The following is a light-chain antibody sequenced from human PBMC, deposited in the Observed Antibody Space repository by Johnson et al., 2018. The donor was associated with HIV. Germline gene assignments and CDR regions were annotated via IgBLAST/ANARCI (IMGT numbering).Light chain of an antibody. CDR2: DNN. CDR3: GTWDSSLSAYV. CDR1: SSNIGNNY. Sequence: QSVLTQPPSVSAAPGQKVTISCSGSSSNIGNNYVSWYQQLPGKAPKLLIYDNNKRPSGSRDRFSGSKSGTSDTLGITGLQTGDEADYYCGTWDSSLSAYVFGTGTKVTVL. V-gene: IGLV1-51*01. J-gene: IGLJ1*01.